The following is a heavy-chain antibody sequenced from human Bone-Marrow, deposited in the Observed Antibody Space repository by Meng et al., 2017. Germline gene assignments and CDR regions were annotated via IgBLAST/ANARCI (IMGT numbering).Heavy chain of an antibody. CDR1: GASVNTGSYY. J-gene: IGHJ1*01. CDR2: IYQSGST. CDR3: ARGVVADPPGD. V-gene: IGHV4-61*01. D-gene: IGHD2-15*01. Sequence: QGQLQDSGPGLVRSSETLSLTCTVSGASVNTGSYYCSWIRQPPGRGLELIGFIYQSGSTNNNPSLKSRVTFSLDMSSNQFSLTLNSVTAADTAIYYCARGVVADPPGDWGRGTLVTVSS.